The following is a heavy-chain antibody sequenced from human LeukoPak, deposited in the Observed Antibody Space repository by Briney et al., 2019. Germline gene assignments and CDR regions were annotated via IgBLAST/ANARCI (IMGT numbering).Heavy chain of an antibody. CDR2: ITGSGDST. V-gene: IGHV3-23*01. J-gene: IGHJ4*02. CDR3: ARRLVGATGFDC. Sequence: PGGSLRLSCGASGFTFSSYAMSWVRQAPGKGLERVSAITGSGDSTYHADSVKGRFTISRDNSKNTLYLQMNSLRAEDTAIYYCARRLVGATGFDCWGQGILVTVSS. CDR1: GFTFSSYA. D-gene: IGHD1-26*01.